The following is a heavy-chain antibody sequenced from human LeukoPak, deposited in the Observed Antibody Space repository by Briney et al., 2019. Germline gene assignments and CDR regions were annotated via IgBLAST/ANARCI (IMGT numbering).Heavy chain of an antibody. CDR2: IASETYGGTA. Sequence: GGSLRLSCEVSGFTFSSYAMTWVRQAPGKGLEWVGFIASETYGGTAEYAASVRGRFTISRDDSKSIAYLQMNSLKTEDTAVYYCTRDQTPYYWGQGTLVTVSS. J-gene: IGHJ4*02. V-gene: IGHV3-49*04. CDR1: GFTFSSYA. CDR3: TRDQTPYY.